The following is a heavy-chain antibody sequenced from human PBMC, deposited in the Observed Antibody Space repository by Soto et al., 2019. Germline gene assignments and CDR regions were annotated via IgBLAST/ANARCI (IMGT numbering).Heavy chain of an antibody. Sequence: EVQLVESGGGLVQPGGSLRLSCAASGLTLSSYWTSWVRQAPGKGLGWVASISPDGSQKYFVDSVKGRFTISRDNAKNSLYLQMNSLRAEDTAVYNCAKAYVWGQGTLVTVSS. J-gene: IGHJ4*02. V-gene: IGHV3-7*01. D-gene: IGHD3-10*02. CDR3: AKAYV. CDR1: GLTLSSYW. CDR2: ISPDGSQK.